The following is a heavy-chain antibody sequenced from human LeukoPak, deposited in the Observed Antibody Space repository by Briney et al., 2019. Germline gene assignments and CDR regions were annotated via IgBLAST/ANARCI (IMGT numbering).Heavy chain of an antibody. V-gene: IGHV3-48*01. D-gene: IGHD3-9*01. J-gene: IGHJ4*02. CDR1: GFTFSSYS. CDR3: ARDTYYDILTGYYDY. CDR2: ISSSSSTI. Sequence: QPGGSLRLSCAASGFTFSSYSMNWVRQAPGKGLEWVSYISSSSSTIYYADSVKGRFTISRDNAKNSLYLQMNSLRAEDTAVYYCARDTYYDILTGYYDYWGQGTPVTVSS.